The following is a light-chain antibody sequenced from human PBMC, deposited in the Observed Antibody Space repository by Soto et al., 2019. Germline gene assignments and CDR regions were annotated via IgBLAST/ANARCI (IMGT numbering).Light chain of an antibody. CDR3: QVWDSSGDHPSWV. CDR2: DDT. V-gene: IGLV3-21*02. CDR1: NIGSKN. J-gene: IGLJ1*01. Sequence: SYELTQPPSVSVAPGQTARIACGGNNIGSKNVQWYQQKPGQSPVLVVYDDTDRPSGIPERISGSNSVNTATLTISRVEAGDEADYYCQVWDSSGDHPSWVFGTGTQLTVL.